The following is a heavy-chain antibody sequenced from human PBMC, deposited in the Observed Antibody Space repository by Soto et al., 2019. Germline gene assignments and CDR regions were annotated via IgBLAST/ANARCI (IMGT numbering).Heavy chain of an antibody. J-gene: IGHJ4*02. CDR2: INSGGSTV. CDR3: ARAGYYRFDS. D-gene: IGHD5-18*01. Sequence: EVQLVESGGGLVQPGGSLRLSCEGSGFTFSDFWMHWVRQVPGKGLLWVSRINSGGSTVDYADSVKGRFTISRDDAKNTLYLQMNSLSAEDTGVYYCARAGYYRFDSWGQGTLVTVSS. CDR1: GFTFSDFW. V-gene: IGHV3-74*01.